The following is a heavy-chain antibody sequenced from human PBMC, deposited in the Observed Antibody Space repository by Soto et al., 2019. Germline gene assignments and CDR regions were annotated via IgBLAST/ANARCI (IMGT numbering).Heavy chain of an antibody. CDR3: ARDPPPPDY. CDR2: TSAYNGNT. Sequence: ASAKVSCKASGYTFASYAISWMRQAPGQGLEWMGWTSAYNGNTNYAQKLQGRVTMTTDTSTSTAYMELRSLRSDDTAVYYCARDPPPPDYWGQGTLVTSPQ. CDR1: GYTFASYA. V-gene: IGHV1-18*01. J-gene: IGHJ4*02.